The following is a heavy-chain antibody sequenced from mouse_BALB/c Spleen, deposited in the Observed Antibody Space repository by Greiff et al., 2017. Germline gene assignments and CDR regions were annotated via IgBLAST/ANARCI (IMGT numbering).Heavy chain of an antibody. Sequence: VQLQQSGAELVKPGASVKLSCKASGYTFTSYWMHWVKQRPGQGLEWIGEINPSNGRTNYNEKFKSKATLTVDKSSSTAYMQLSSLTSEDSAVYYCAKQDDYAWFAYWGQGTLVTVSA. V-gene: IGHV1S81*02. CDR1: GYTFTSYW. J-gene: IGHJ3*01. D-gene: IGHD2-4*01. CDR2: INPSNGRT. CDR3: AKQDDYAWFAY.